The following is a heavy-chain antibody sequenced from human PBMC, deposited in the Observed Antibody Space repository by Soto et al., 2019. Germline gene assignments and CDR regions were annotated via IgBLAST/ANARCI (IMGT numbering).Heavy chain of an antibody. V-gene: IGHV4-4*07. CDR3: ASRYCTTTSCYDNWFDP. J-gene: IGHJ5*02. CDR1: GGSISSYY. D-gene: IGHD2-2*01. CDR2: VYTSGSSNTGST. Sequence: LSLTCTVAGGSISSYYCSWIRQPAGKGLEWIGRVYTSGSSNTGSTKYNPAFKSRVTMSVDLSKNQFSLKLTSLTAADTAVYYCASRYCTTTSCYDNWFDPWGQGTLVTVS.